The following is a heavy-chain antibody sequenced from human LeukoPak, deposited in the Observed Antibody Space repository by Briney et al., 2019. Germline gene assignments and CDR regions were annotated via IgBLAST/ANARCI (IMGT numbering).Heavy chain of an antibody. J-gene: IGHJ4*02. CDR2: ISGSGGST. CDR1: GFTFSSYA. V-gene: IGHV3-23*01. D-gene: IGHD2-15*01. Sequence: GGSLRLSCAASGFTFSSYAMSWVRQAPGKGLGWVSAISGSGGSTYYADSVKGRFTISRDNSKNTLYLQMNRLRAEDTAVYYCAKGTVVVAATALFDYWGQGTLVTVSS. CDR3: AKGTVVVAATALFDY.